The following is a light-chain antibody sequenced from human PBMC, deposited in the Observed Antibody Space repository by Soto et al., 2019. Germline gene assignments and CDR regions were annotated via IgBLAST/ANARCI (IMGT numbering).Light chain of an antibody. CDR1: QGISSF. V-gene: IGKV1-9*01. CDR2: GAS. Sequence: IQLTQSPSSLSASVGARVTITCRASQGISSFLAWYQQKPGKAPKLLIYGASTLQSGVPSTFSGSGSGTDFNLTIGSLQPEDFATYYCQQLNSFPIPFGPGTKVDIK. CDR3: QQLNSFPIP. J-gene: IGKJ3*01.